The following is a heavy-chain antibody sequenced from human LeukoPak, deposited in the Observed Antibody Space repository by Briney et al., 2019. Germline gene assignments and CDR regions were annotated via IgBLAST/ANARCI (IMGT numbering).Heavy chain of an antibody. D-gene: IGHD4-17*01. CDR2: IKKDGSEK. CDR3: ARQLYGGDC. CDR1: GFPFRNYW. V-gene: IGHV3-7*02. Sequence: GGSLRLSCAASGFPFRNYWMSWVRQAPGKGLEWVANIKKDGSEKYYVDSVKGRFTISRDNAKNSLYLQMNSLRAEDTAVYYCARQLYGGDCWGQGTLVTVSS. J-gene: IGHJ4*02.